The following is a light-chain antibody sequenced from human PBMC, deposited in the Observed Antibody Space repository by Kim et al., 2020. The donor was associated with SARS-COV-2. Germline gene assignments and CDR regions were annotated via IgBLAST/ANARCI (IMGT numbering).Light chain of an antibody. CDR1: QSVLSSAINKNH. V-gene: IGKV4-1*01. CDR2: WAS. Sequence: ATINCKSSQSVLSSAINKNHLAWYQQKPGQPPKLLIYWASTRESGVPDRFSGSESGTEFTLTISSLQAEDVAVYYCQQYYSSPLTFGGGTKVDIK. CDR3: QQYYSSPLT. J-gene: IGKJ4*01.